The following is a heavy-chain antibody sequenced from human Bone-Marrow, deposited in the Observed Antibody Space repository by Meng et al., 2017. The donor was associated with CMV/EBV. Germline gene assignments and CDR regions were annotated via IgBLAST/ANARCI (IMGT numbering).Heavy chain of an antibody. D-gene: IGHD6-6*01. Sequence: GESLKISCAASGFTFSSYWMSWVRQAPGKGLEWVANIKQDGSEKYYVDSVKGRFTISRDNAKNSLYLQMNSLRAEDTAVYYCARDRSVSRSDPLDYWGQGTLVTVSS. CDR3: ARDRSVSRSDPLDY. CDR1: GFTFSSYW. CDR2: IKQDGSEK. V-gene: IGHV3-7*01. J-gene: IGHJ4*02.